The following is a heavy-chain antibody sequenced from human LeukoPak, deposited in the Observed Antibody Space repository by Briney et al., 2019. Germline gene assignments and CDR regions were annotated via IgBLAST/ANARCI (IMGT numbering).Heavy chain of an antibody. J-gene: IGHJ5*02. CDR3: ARRKPNQMVGAPVGWFDP. CDR2: INHSGST. D-gene: IGHD1-26*01. CDR1: GGSFSGYY. V-gene: IGHV4-34*01. Sequence: PSETLSLTCAVYGGSFSGYYWSWIRQPPGKGLEWIGEINHSGSTNYNPSLKSRVTISVDTSKNQFSLKLSSVTAADTAVYYCARRKPNQMVGAPVGWFDPWGQGTLVTVSS.